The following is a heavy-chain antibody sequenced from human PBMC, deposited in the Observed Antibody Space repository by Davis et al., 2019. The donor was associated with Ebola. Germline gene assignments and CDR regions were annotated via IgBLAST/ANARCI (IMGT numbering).Heavy chain of an antibody. CDR3: ARGYNWFDP. CDR1: GFTFSIYW. Sequence: GESLKTSCAASGFTFSIYWMHWVRQAPGKGLVWVSRINSDGSSTNYADSVKGRFTISRDNAKNTLYLQMNSLRAEDTAVYYCARGYNWFDPWGQGTLVTVSS. CDR2: INSDGSST. J-gene: IGHJ5*02. V-gene: IGHV3-74*01.